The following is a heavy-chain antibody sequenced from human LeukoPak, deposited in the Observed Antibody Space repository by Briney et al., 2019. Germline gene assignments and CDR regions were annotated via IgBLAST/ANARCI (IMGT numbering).Heavy chain of an antibody. Sequence: SETLSLTCTASGGSISSYYWSWIRQPPGKGLEWIGYIYTSGSTNYNPSLKSRVTISVDTSKNQFSLKLSSVTAADTAVYYCASYYDFWSGYYGYFQHWGQGTLVTVSS. CDR1: GGSISSYY. CDR3: ASYYDFWSGYYGYFQH. V-gene: IGHV4-4*09. J-gene: IGHJ1*01. CDR2: IYTSGST. D-gene: IGHD3-3*01.